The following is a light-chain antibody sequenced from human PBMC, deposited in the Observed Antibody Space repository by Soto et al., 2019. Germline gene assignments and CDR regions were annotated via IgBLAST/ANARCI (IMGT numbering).Light chain of an antibody. Sequence: ETVMTQSPATLSVSPGERATLSCRSSQSVSSNLAWYQQTPGQAPRLLIFAASTRATGIPARFSGSGSGTEFTLTISSLQSEDFAVYYCQQYNDWPRTFGQGTNLQLK. J-gene: IGKJ2*01. CDR3: QQYNDWPRT. CDR2: AAS. V-gene: IGKV3-15*01. CDR1: QSVSSN.